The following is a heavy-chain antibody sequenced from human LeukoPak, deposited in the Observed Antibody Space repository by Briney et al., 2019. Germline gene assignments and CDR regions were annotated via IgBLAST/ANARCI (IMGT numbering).Heavy chain of an antibody. CDR1: GDSVYDSY. CDR2: IQYSGST. V-gene: IGHV4-59*02. J-gene: IGHJ4*02. CDR3: ARAYCSGGSCYSGFDY. Sequence: SETLSLTCTVSGDSVYDSYWSWIRQPPGRGLEWIGYIQYSGSTDYNPSLKSRVTMSVDTSKNQFSLKLSSVTAADTAVYYCARAYCSGGSCYSGFDYWGQGTLVTVSS. D-gene: IGHD2-15*01.